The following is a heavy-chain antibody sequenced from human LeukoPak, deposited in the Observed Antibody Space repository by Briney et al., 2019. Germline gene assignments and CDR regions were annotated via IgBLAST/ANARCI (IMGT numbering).Heavy chain of an antibody. CDR3: ARSLLGSCTGGTRYIDYYGMDV. D-gene: IGHD2-15*01. J-gene: IGHJ6*02. CDR1: GFSFSSYS. CDR2: ISSSAAYI. V-gene: IGHV3-21*01. Sequence: TGGSLRLSCAASGFSFSSYSLNWVRQAPGKGLEWVSSISSSAAYIFYADSLKGRFTISRDNAKNSLYLQMNSLRAEDTAVYYCARSLLGSCTGGTRYIDYYGMDVWGQGTTVTVSS.